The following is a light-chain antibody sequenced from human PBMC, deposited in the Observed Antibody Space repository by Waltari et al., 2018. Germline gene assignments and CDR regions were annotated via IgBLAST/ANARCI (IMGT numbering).Light chain of an antibody. J-gene: IGKJ2*01. CDR2: KAS. CDR1: QSISSW. CDR3: QQYNSYSS. Sequence: DIQMTQSPSTRSASVGDRFTITCRDSQSISSWFAWYQQKPGKAPKLLIYKASRCESGGPSRFSSSGSGTEFTLTISSLQPDDFATYYCQQYNSYSSFGQETKLEIK. V-gene: IGKV1-5*03.